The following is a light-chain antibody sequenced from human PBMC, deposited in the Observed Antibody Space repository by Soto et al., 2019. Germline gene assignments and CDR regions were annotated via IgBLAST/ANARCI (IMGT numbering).Light chain of an antibody. CDR1: QGIGNS. Sequence: DIQMTQSPPSLSASVGDRVTITCRASQGIGNSLAWYQQKPGTVPKLLIYSASTLQSGVQSRFSGSGSGTDFTLTISSLQPEDVAAYYCQKYNTVPATFGQGTRREIK. CDR3: QKYNTVPAT. CDR2: SAS. J-gene: IGKJ5*01. V-gene: IGKV1-27*01.